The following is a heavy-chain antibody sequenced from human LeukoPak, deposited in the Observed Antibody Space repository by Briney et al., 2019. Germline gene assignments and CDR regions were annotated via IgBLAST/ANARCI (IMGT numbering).Heavy chain of an antibody. J-gene: IGHJ4*02. CDR2: ISASGGST. CDR1: RFTFSTYA. Sequence: AGGSLRLSCAASRFTFSTYAMSWVRQAPGKGLEWVSAISASGGSTYYADSVRGRFTISRDNSKNTLYLQMNSLSAEDTAVYYCAKGSSGARPYFFDYWGQGTLITVSS. V-gene: IGHV3-23*01. CDR3: AKGSSGARPYFFDY.